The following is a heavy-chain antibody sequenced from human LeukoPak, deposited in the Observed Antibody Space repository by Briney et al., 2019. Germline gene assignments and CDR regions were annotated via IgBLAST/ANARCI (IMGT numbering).Heavy chain of an antibody. Sequence: GGALRLSYAAAGLTISSNSMSWVRPAPGKGLEWVSFIYSGGSTYYAYSVKGRVTISRDNSKNTLYLQMNSLRADDTAVYYCARRAGAYSHPYDYWGQGTLVTVSS. CDR3: ARRAGAYSHPYDY. D-gene: IGHD4/OR15-4a*01. CDR1: GLTISSNS. J-gene: IGHJ4*02. V-gene: IGHV3-53*01. CDR2: IYSGGST.